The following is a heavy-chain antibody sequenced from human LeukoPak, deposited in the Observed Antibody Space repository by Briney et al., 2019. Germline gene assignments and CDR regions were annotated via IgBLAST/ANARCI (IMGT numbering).Heavy chain of an antibody. J-gene: IGHJ4*02. CDR3: ARDGYGFDY. CDR2: ISYDGSNE. V-gene: IGHV3-30-3*01. D-gene: IGHD5-12*01. Sequence: GRSLRLSCAASGFTFSTYAMHWVRQAPGKGLEWVAVISYDGSNEYYADSVKGRFTISRDNSKNTVCLQMNSLRGEDTAVYYCARDGYGFDYWGQGAQVTVSS. CDR1: GFTFSTYA.